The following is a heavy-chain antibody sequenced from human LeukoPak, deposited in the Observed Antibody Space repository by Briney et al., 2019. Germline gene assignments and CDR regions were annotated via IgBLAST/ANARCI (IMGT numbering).Heavy chain of an antibody. Sequence: GGSLRLSCEASGFSFSTYWINWVRQAPGEGLEWVAHIKHDGSQKYYVDSVKGRFTISRDNAKNSLYLQMNSLRAEDTAVYYCARAAYYYDSSGYYYGAGGAFDIWGQGTMVTVSS. D-gene: IGHD3-22*01. V-gene: IGHV3-7*01. CDR2: IKHDGSQK. CDR1: GFSFSTYW. CDR3: ARAAYYYDSSGYYYGAGGAFDI. J-gene: IGHJ3*02.